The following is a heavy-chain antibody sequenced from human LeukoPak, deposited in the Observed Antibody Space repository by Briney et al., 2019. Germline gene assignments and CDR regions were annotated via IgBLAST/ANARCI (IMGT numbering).Heavy chain of an antibody. Sequence: GGSLRLSCAASGFTFTNASMSWVRQAPGKGLEWVGRIRSKTDGATTDYAAPEKGRFTISRDDSQNTVYLQMNSLTTEDTAVYFCAHRDTTMVRVDYWGQGTLVTVSS. D-gene: IGHD5-18*01. CDR3: AHRDTTMVRVDY. J-gene: IGHJ4*02. V-gene: IGHV3-15*01. CDR2: IRSKTDGATT. CDR1: GFTFTNAS.